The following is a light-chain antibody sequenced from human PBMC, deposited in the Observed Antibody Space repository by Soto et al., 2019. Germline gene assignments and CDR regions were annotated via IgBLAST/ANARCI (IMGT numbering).Light chain of an antibody. V-gene: IGKV3-15*01. CDR3: QQYNDWPPQLT. Sequence: EIVMTQSPATLSVSVGERATLSCRVSQTVSSKLAWYQQKPGQAPRLLIYGASTRATGIPARFTGSGSGTEFTLTISSLQSEDFAVYYCQQYNDWPPQLTFGGGTKVEFK. CDR1: QTVSSK. J-gene: IGKJ4*01. CDR2: GAS.